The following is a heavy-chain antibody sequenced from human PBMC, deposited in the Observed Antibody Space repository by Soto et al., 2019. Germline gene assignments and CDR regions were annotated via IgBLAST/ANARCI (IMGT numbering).Heavy chain of an antibody. D-gene: IGHD2-15*01. CDR2: IWFDGSAE. J-gene: IGHJ4*02. CDR1: GFTFSCCG. CDR3: AREGYCSGGICESDY. V-gene: IGHV3-33*01. Sequence: QLVESGGGVVQPGRSLRLSCAASGFTFSCCGMHWVRQAPGKGLEWVALIWFDGSAEYYADSVKGRFTISRDNSKNTRYLQRNNLRAEDTAMYSCAREGYCSGGICESDYWRQGTLVTVSS.